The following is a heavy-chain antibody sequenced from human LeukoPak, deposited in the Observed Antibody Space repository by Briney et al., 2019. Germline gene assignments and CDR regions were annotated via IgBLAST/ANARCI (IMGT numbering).Heavy chain of an antibody. CDR3: ASTEYSSSEFDY. J-gene: IGHJ4*02. Sequence: PGGSLRLSCAASGFTFSSYWMHWVRHAPGKGLVWVSRINSDGSSTSYADSVKGRFTISRDNAKNTLYLQMNSLRAEDTAVYYCASTEYSSSEFDYWGQGTLVTVSS. CDR2: INSDGSST. V-gene: IGHV3-74*01. D-gene: IGHD6-6*01. CDR1: GFTFSSYW.